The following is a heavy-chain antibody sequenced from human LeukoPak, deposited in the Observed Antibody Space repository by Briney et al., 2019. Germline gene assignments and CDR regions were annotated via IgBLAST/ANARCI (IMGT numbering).Heavy chain of an antibody. Sequence: GGSLRLSCAASGFTFSSYAMSWVRQAPGKGLEWVSAISGSGGTTYYADSVKGRFTISRDNSKSTLYVQMNSLRAEDTAIYYCARDVGCSGGSCYSHFDYWGQGTLVTVSS. CDR1: GFTFSSYA. V-gene: IGHV3-23*01. CDR2: ISGSGGTT. J-gene: IGHJ4*02. D-gene: IGHD2-15*01. CDR3: ARDVGCSGGSCYSHFDY.